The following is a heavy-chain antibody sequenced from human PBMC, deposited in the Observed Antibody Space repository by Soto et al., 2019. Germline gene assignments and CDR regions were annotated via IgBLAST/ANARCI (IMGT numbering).Heavy chain of an antibody. D-gene: IGHD5-12*01. V-gene: IGHV1-69*13. CDR1: GGTSSSYA. J-gene: IGHJ6*02. CDR2: IIPIFGTA. Sequence: VKVSCKASGGTSSSYAMSWVRQAPGQGLEWMGGIIPIFGTANYAQKFQGRVTITADESTSTAYMELSSLRSEDTAVYYCARCADSGFYYNYYYCYGMDVWGQGTTVTVSS. CDR3: ARCADSGFYYNYYYCYGMDV.